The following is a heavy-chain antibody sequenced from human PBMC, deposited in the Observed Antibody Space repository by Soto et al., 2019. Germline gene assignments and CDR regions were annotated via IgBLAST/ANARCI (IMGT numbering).Heavy chain of an antibody. CDR1: GGSISSSSYY. V-gene: IGHV4-39*01. J-gene: IGHJ5*02. CDR3: ARHRIRAMVTMVRGVISKGHNWFDP. D-gene: IGHD3-10*01. CDR2: IYYSGST. Sequence: SETLSLTCTVSGGSISSSSYYWGWIRQPPGKGLEWIGSIYYSGSTYYNPSLKSRVTISVDTSKNQFSLKLSSVTAADTAVYYCARHRIRAMVTMVRGVISKGHNWFDPWDQGTLVTVSS.